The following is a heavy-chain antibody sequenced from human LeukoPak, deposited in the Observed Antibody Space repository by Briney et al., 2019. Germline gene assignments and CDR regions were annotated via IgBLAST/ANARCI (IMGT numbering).Heavy chain of an antibody. Sequence: PSETLSLTCTVSGGSISSSSYSWGWIRQPPGTGLEWIGYIYHSGSTYYNPSLKSRVTISADRSKNQFSLKLYSVTAADTAVYYCARVLGGYFDYWGQAILVTVSS. D-gene: IGHD2-15*01. J-gene: IGHJ4*02. V-gene: IGHV4-30-2*01. CDR3: ARVLGGYFDY. CDR1: GGSISSSSYS. CDR2: IYHSGST.